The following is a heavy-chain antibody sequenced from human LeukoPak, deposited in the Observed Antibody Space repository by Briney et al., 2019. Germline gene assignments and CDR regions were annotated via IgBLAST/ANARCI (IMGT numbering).Heavy chain of an antibody. CDR2: TYYRSKWYN. CDR1: GDSVSSNSAA. D-gene: IGHD1-26*01. Sequence: SQTLSLTCAISGDSVSSNSAAWNWIRQSPSRGLEWLGRTYYRSKWYNGYAVSVKSRITIKPDTSKNQFSQQLNSVTPDDTAVYYCARVVGREVDYWGQGTLVTVSS. V-gene: IGHV6-1*01. CDR3: ARVVGREVDY. J-gene: IGHJ4*02.